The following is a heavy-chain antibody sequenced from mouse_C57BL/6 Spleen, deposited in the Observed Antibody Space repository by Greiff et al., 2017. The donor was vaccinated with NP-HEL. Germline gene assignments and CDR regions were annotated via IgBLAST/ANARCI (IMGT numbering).Heavy chain of an antibody. J-gene: IGHJ4*01. CDR2: INPNNGTT. CDR3: SRRVDYYVSSDDAMDY. Sequence: EVQLQQSGPELVKPGASVKISCKASGYSFTDYNMNWVKQSNGKSLEWIGVINPNNGTTSYHQKFKGKATLTVDQSSSTAYMQLSSLTSEDSAVYYCSRRVDYYVSSDDAMDYWGQGTSVTVSS. CDR1: GYSFTDYN. D-gene: IGHD1-1*01. V-gene: IGHV1-39*01.